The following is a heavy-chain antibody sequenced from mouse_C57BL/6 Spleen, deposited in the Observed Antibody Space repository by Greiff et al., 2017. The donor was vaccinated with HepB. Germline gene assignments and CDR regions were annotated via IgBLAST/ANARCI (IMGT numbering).Heavy chain of an antibody. CDR1: GYTFTDYY. CDR3: ARRELWDYEEGDY. D-gene: IGHD2-4*01. V-gene: IGHV1-19*01. Sequence: VQLQQSGPVLVKPGASVKMSCKASGYTFTDYYMNWVKQSHGKSLEWIGVINPYNGGTSYNQKFKGKATLTVDKSSSTAYMELNSLTSEDSAVYYCARRELWDYEEGDYWGQGTTLTVSS. J-gene: IGHJ2*01. CDR2: INPYNGGT.